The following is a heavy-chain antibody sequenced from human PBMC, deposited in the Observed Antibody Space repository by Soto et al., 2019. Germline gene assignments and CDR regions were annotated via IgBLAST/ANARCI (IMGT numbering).Heavy chain of an antibody. CDR2: ISGSGGST. CDR3: AKAGQYYDILTGYYSYYYYMDV. V-gene: IGHV3-23*01. J-gene: IGHJ6*03. D-gene: IGHD3-9*01. Sequence: EVQLLESGGGLVQPGGSLRLSCAASGFTFSSYAMSWVRQAPGKGLEWVSAISGSGGSTYYADSVKGRFTISRDNSKNTLYLQMNSLRAEDTAVYYCAKAGQYYDILTGYYSYYYYMDVWGKGTTVTVSS. CDR1: GFTFSSYA.